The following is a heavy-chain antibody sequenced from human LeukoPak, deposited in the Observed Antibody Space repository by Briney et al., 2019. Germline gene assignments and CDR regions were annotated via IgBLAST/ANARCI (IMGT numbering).Heavy chain of an antibody. CDR1: GFTFSNYY. Sequence: GGSLRLSCAASGFTFSNYYMHWVRQVPGKGLVWVSLINSDGSTTTYADSVKGRFTISRDNAKNTLYLQMNTLRVEDTAVYYCALFKPPTTYFYGSGSLWGQGTLVTVSS. J-gene: IGHJ4*02. CDR2: INSDGSTT. V-gene: IGHV3-74*01. CDR3: ALFKPPTTYFYGSGSL. D-gene: IGHD3-10*01.